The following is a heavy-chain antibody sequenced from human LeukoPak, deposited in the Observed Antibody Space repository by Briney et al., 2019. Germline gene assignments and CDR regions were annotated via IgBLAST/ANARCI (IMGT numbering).Heavy chain of an antibody. CDR1: GFTFSSYA. Sequence: GRSLRLSCAASGFTFSSYAMHWVRQAPGKGLEWVAVISYDGSNKYYADSVKGRFTTSRDNAKNSLYLQMNSLRAEDTAVYYCARGVAFYYFDYWGQGTLVTVSS. CDR2: ISYDGSNK. D-gene: IGHD2/OR15-2a*01. V-gene: IGHV3-30-3*01. J-gene: IGHJ4*02. CDR3: ARGVAFYYFDY.